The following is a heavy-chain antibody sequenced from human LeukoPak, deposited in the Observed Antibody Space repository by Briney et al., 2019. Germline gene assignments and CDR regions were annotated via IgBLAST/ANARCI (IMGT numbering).Heavy chain of an antibody. D-gene: IGHD1-26*01. CDR1: GFTFSSYA. CDR2: ISGSGGST. CDR3: ARVPVGATDY. Sequence: PGGSLRLSCAASGFTFSSYAMSWVRQAPGKGLEWVSAISGSGGSTYYADSVKGRFTISRDNAKNSLYLQMNSLRAEDTAVYYCARVPVGATDYRGQGTLVTVSS. V-gene: IGHV3-23*01. J-gene: IGHJ4*02.